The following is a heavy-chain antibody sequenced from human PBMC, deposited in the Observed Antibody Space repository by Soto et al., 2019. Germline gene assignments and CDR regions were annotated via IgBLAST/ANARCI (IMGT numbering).Heavy chain of an antibody. Sequence: QVQLVESGGGLVKPGGSLRLSCAASGFTFSDYYMSWVRQAPGKGLEWISLISNDGSSIYYADSVKGRSTISRDNAKNSLYLKMNDLRVKDTAVYYCARDHALGRTLQRPDWGQGTLVIVSS. CDR1: GFTFSDYY. V-gene: IGHV3-11*01. CDR2: ISNDGSSI. J-gene: IGHJ4*02. CDR3: ARDHALGRTLQRPD. D-gene: IGHD6-25*01.